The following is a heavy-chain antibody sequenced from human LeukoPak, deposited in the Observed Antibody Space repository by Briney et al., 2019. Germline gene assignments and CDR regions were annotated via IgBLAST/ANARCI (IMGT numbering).Heavy chain of an antibody. CDR2: TRNKADTYTT. Sequence: GGSLRLSCAASGFTFSDHYMDWVRQAPGKGLEWVGRTRNKADTYTTHYAASVEGRFTISRDDSKNSLYLQMNSLKTEDTAVYYCAHLGGVVTATTDFGYWGQGTLVTVSS. D-gene: IGHD2-2*01. V-gene: IGHV3-72*01. CDR3: AHLGGVVTATTDFGY. CDR1: GFTFSDHY. J-gene: IGHJ4*02.